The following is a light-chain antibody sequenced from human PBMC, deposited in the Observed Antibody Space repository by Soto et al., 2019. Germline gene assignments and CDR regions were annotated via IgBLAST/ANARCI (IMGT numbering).Light chain of an antibody. J-gene: IGLJ3*02. Sequence: QAVVAQPPSASGTPGQRVTISCSGTTSNIGSKPVIWYQHLPGAAPKLLIYGDSQRPLGVPDRFSGSKSGTSAYLAISGLQSEDEGDYYCATWDDSLAGGVFGGGTKLTVL. CDR1: TSNIGSKP. V-gene: IGLV1-44*01. CDR2: GDS. CDR3: ATWDDSLAGGV.